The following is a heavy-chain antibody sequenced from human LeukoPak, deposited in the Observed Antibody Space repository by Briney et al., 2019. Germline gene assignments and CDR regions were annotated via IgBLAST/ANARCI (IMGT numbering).Heavy chain of an antibody. D-gene: IGHD2-15*01. CDR1: GGSVSSGSYY. CDR3: AKVGYCSGGSCTRVDY. V-gene: IGHV4-61*01. CDR2: IYYSGST. J-gene: IGHJ4*02. Sequence: SETLSLTCTVSGGSVSSGSYYWSWIRQPPGKGLEWIGYIYYSGSTNYNPSLKSRVTISVDTSKNQFSLKLSSVTAADTAVYYCAKVGYCSGGSCTRVDYWGQGTLVTVSS.